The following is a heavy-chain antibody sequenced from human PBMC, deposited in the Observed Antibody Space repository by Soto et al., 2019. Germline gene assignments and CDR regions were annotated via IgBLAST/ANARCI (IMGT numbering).Heavy chain of an antibody. CDR2: IYHSGST. V-gene: IGHV4-30-2*01. J-gene: IGHJ5*02. CDR1: GGSISSGGYS. D-gene: IGHD3-3*01. Sequence: QLQLQESGSGLVKPSQTLSLTCAVSGGSISSGGYSWSWIRQPPGKGLEWIGYIYHSGSTYYNPSLKSRVTISVDRSNNQCSLKLSSVTAADTAVYYCARVPGELWSGYYSWFAPWGQGTLVTVSS. CDR3: ARVPGELWSGYYSWFAP.